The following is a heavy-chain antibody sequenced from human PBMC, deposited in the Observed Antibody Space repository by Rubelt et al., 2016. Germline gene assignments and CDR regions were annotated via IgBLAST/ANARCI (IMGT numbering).Heavy chain of an antibody. J-gene: IGHJ6*02. D-gene: IGHD4-17*01. CDR3: ARFALPAVTTAYYYYALDV. V-gene: IGHV1-3*01. CDR1: GYPFATYA. CDR2: IDAGNGDT. Sequence: QVQLVQSGAEVKRPGASVKVSCKASGYPFATYAMTWLRQAPGQRLAWMGWIDAGNGDTKYSINLQGRVTFTRDTSASTAYMELSSLRSEDSAVYYCARFALPAVTTAYYYYALDVWGQGTTVTVSS.